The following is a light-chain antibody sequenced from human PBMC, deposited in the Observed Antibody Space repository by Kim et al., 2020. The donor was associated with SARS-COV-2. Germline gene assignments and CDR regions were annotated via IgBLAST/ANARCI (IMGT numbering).Light chain of an antibody. Sequence: VSPGQTASITCSGDKLGDNFASWYQQKSGQSPVLVIYEDTKRPSGIPERFSGFNSGNTATLTISGTQAMDEADYYCQLWDSSTVLFGGGTQLTVL. CDR3: QLWDSSTVL. CDR2: EDT. J-gene: IGLJ2*01. V-gene: IGLV3-1*01. CDR1: KLGDNF.